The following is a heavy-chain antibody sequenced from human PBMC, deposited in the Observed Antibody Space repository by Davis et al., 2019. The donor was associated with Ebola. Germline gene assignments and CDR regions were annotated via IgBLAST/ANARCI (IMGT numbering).Heavy chain of an antibody. V-gene: IGHV1-46*01. CDR2: INPSKSMT. CDR1: GYTFSSYY. D-gene: IGHD1-26*01. J-gene: IGHJ6*02. Sequence: ASVKVSCKASGYTFSSYYMEWVRQAPGQGLEWMGVINPSKSMTTYAQNFQGRVTMTSDTSTSIVYMELSSLRSEDTAVYFCARIRKAATVGSGTRPQGGMDVWGQGTTVTVSS. CDR3: ARIRKAATVGSGTRPQGGMDV.